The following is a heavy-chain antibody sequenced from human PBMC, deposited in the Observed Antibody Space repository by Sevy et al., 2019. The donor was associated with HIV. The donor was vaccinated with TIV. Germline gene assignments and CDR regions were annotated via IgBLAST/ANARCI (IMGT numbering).Heavy chain of an antibody. CDR1: GGFISSSIYY. CDR3: ATHYDFWSGYQNNWFDP. D-gene: IGHD3-3*01. V-gene: IGHV4-39*01. J-gene: IGHJ5*02. Sequence: SETLSLTCTVSGGFISSSIYYWAWIRQPPGKGLEWIGSIYYSGSTNYNPSLKSRVAISVDTSKKQFLLKLTSVTAADTAVYYCATHYDFWSGYQNNWFDPWGQGTLVTVSS. CDR2: IYYSGST.